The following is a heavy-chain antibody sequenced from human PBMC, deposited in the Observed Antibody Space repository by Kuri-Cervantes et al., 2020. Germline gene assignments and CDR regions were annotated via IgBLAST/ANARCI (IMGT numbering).Heavy chain of an antibody. CDR2: IYYSGST. CDR1: DGSISSSSYY. D-gene: IGHD6-6*01. CDR3: ARGGPRKYSSSSAAYYMDV. V-gene: IGHV4-39*07. Sequence: SETLSLTCTVSDGSISSSSYYWGWIRQPPGKGLEWIGSIYYSGSTYYNPSLKSRVTISVDTSKNQFSLKLSSVTAADTAVYYCARGGPRKYSSSSAAYYMDVWGKGTTVTVSS. J-gene: IGHJ6*03.